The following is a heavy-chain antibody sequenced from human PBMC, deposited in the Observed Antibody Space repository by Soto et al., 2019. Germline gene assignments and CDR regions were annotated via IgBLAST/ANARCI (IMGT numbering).Heavy chain of an antibody. Sequence: QVHLVQSGAEVKKPGASVKLSCRASGYAFNIYDIHWLGQPPGQQLEWMGWISPKHETPGYEPKFQGRFTITRATSRSAVYIALSSTASEDAAVYLCARGGHGFWSGEKYCGARDVWGQATTVTVSS. V-gene: IGHV1-8*01. CDR3: ARGGHGFWSGEKYCGARDV. D-gene: IGHD3-3*01. CDR2: ISPKHETP. CDR1: GYAFNIYD. J-gene: IGHJ6*02.